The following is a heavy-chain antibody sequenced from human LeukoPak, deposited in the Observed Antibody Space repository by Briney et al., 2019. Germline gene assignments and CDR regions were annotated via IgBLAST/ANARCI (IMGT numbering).Heavy chain of an antibody. D-gene: IGHD6-13*01. J-gene: IGHJ4*02. CDR3: ARADSSSWYSLFDY. Sequence: GGSLRLSCAASGFTFSSYAMSWVRQAPGKGLEWVSVIYSAGSTYYADSVQGRFTISRDNSKNTLYLQMNSLRAEDTAVYYCARADSSSWYSLFDYWGQGTPVTVSS. CDR1: GFTFSSYA. CDR2: IYSAGST. V-gene: IGHV3-53*01.